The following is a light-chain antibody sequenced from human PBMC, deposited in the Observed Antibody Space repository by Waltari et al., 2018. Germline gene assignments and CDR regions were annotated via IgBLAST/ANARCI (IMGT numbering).Light chain of an antibody. J-gene: IGKJ3*01. V-gene: IGKV1-8*01. CDR3: QQDYSYPFT. Sequence: AIRITQSPSSLSASTGDRVTITCRASQGISSYLAWYQQKPWKAPKLLIYAASTLQSGVPSRFSRSGSGTDFTLTISCLQSEDFATYYCQQDYSYPFTFGPGTKVDIK. CDR2: AAS. CDR1: QGISSY.